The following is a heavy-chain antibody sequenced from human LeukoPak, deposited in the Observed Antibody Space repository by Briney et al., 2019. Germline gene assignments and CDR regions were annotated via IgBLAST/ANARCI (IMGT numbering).Heavy chain of an antibody. CDR3: ARKAGSYDFWSGYHDYFDY. V-gene: IGHV4-34*01. CDR2: INHSGST. J-gene: IGHJ4*02. D-gene: IGHD3-3*01. Sequence: SETLSLTCAVYGGSFSGYYWSWIRQPPGKGLEWIGEINHSGSTNYNPSPKSRVTISVDTSKNQFSLKLSSVTAADTAVYYCARKAGSYDFWSGYHDYFDYWGQGTLVTVSS. CDR1: GGSFSGYY.